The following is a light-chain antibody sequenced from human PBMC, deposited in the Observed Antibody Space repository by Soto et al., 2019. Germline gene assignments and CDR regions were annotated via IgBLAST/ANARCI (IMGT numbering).Light chain of an antibody. CDR1: QSVSSSY. V-gene: IGKV3-20*01. J-gene: IGKJ2*01. Sequence: EIVLTQSPGTLSLSPGERATLSCRASQSVSSSYLAWYQQKPGQAPRLLIYGASIRATGIPDRFIGSGSGTDCTLTISRREPEDFAGYYCQQYGSSPYTFGQGTKREIK. CDR3: QQYGSSPYT. CDR2: GAS.